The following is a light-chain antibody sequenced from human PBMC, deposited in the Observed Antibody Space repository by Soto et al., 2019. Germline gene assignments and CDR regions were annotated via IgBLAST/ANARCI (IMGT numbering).Light chain of an antibody. Sequence: QAVVTQPASVSGSPEQSITISCTGTSSDVGAYNLVSWYQHHPDKAPKLMISEVSNRPSGVSDRFSGSKSGNTASLTISGLQAEDEADYYCASLTTTNFVFGTGTKLTVL. J-gene: IGLJ1*01. CDR2: EVS. V-gene: IGLV2-14*01. CDR3: ASLTTTNFV. CDR1: SSDVGAYNL.